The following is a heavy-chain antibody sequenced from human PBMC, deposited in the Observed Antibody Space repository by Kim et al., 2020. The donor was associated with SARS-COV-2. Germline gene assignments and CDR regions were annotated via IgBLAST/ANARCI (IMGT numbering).Heavy chain of an antibody. Sequence: SETLSLTCTVSGGSISSYYWSWIRQPPGKGLEWIGYIYYSGSTNYNPSLKSRVTISVDTSKNQFSLKLSSVTAADTAVYYCARALYCGGDCHDYWGQGTLVTVSS. D-gene: IGHD2-21*02. CDR1: GGSISSYY. CDR3: ARALYCGGDCHDY. V-gene: IGHV4-59*01. CDR2: IYYSGST. J-gene: IGHJ4*02.